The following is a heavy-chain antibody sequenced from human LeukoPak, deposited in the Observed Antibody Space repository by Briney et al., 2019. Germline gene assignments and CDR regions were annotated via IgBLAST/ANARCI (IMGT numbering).Heavy chain of an antibody. Sequence: GGSLRLSCAASGFTFSSYSMNWVRRAPGKGLEWVSYISSSSSTIYYADSVKGRFTISRDNAKNSLYLQMNSLRDEDTAVYYCFCGGDLRYYGMDVWGQGTTVTVSS. J-gene: IGHJ6*02. CDR3: FCGGDLRYYGMDV. V-gene: IGHV3-48*02. D-gene: IGHD2-21*02. CDR1: GFTFSSYS. CDR2: ISSSSSTI.